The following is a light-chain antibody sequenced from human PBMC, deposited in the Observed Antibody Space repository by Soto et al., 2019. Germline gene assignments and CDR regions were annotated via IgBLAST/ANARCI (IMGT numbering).Light chain of an antibody. V-gene: IGKV3-20*01. J-gene: IGKJ1*01. CDR3: QQYGSAPWT. CDR2: GAS. Sequence: EIVLTQSPDTLSLSPGERATLSCRASQSVSSSYLAWYQQKPGQAPRLLIYGASTRATGILARFSGSGSGTDFTLTISRLEPEDFAVYYCQQYGSAPWTFGQGTKVDI. CDR1: QSVSSSY.